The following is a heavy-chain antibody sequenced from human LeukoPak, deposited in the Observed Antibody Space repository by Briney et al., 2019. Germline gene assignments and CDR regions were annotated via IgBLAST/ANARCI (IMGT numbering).Heavy chain of an antibody. Sequence: PGGSLRLSCAASGFTVSSNYMSWARQAPGKGLEWVSVIFSGGTTYYADSVKGRFTISRDNSNNTVYLQMNSLRAEDTAVYYCAREGNYYEMDVWGQGTTVTVSS. CDR1: GFTVSSNY. CDR3: AREGNYYEMDV. V-gene: IGHV3-53*01. CDR2: IFSGGTT. J-gene: IGHJ6*02.